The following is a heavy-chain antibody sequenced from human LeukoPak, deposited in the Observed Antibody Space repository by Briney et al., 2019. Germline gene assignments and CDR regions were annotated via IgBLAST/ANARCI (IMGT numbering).Heavy chain of an antibody. Sequence: SETLSLTCAVYGGSFSGYYWSWIRQPPGKGLEWIGEINHSGSTNYNPSLKSRVTISVDTSKNQFSLKLSSVTAADTAVYYCARALSLYCGGDCYSGLYYWGQGTLVTVSS. CDR1: GGSFSGYY. V-gene: IGHV4-34*01. CDR3: ARALSLYCGGDCYSGLYY. D-gene: IGHD2-21*02. CDR2: INHSGST. J-gene: IGHJ4*02.